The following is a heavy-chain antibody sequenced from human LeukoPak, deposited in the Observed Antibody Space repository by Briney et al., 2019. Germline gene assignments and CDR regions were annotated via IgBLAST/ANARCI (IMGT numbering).Heavy chain of an antibody. V-gene: IGHV3-13*01. J-gene: IGHJ2*01. CDR3: ARGRFVLVPSLERWYFDL. D-gene: IGHD2-8*02. CDR2: IGTEDDT. Sequence: PGGSLRPSCTASGFTLRNYDMHWVRQTTEKGLEWVSGIGTEDDTFYPDSVKGRFTISRENAKNSFYLQMNSLRAGDTAVYYCARGRFVLVPSLERWYFDLWGRGTLATVSS. CDR1: GFTLRNYD.